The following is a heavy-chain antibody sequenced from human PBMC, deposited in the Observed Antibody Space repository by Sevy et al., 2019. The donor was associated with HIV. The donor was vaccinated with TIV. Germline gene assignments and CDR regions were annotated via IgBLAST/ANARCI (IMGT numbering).Heavy chain of an antibody. D-gene: IGHD3-22*01. J-gene: IGHJ4*02. CDR3: ATSRSGYFDSSSYYIY. V-gene: IGHV5-51*01. CDR2: IYPGDSDT. CDR1: GYSFTSHW. Sequence: GESLKISCKGSGYSFTSHWIGWVRHMPGKGLEWMGIIYPGDSDTRYSPSFQGQVTFSADKSISTAYLQWSSLKASDTAMYYCATSRSGYFDSSSYYIYWGQGTLVTVSS.